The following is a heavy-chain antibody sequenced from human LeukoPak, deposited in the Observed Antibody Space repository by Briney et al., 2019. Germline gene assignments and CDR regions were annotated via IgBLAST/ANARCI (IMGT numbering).Heavy chain of an antibody. CDR1: GGSISSGGYY. J-gene: IGHJ4*02. Sequence: SSETLSLTCTVSGGSISSGGYYWSWIRRHPGKGLEWIGYIYYSGSTYYNPSLKSRVTISVDTSKNQFSLKLSSVTAADTAVYYCARDRGLAAAGIDYWGQGTLVTVSS. D-gene: IGHD6-13*01. V-gene: IGHV4-31*03. CDR2: IYYSGST. CDR3: ARDRGLAAAGIDY.